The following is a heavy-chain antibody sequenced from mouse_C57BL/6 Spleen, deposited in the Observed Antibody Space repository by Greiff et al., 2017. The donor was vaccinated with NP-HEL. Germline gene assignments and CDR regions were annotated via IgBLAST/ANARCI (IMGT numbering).Heavy chain of an antibody. V-gene: IGHV5-9-1*02. CDR2: ISSGGDYI. CDR1: GFTFSSYA. Sequence: EVKLMESGEGLVKPGGSLKLSCAASGFTFSSYAMSWVRQTPEKRLEWVAYISSGGDYIYYADTVKGRFTISRDNARNTLYLQMSSLKSEDTAMYYCTRDGITTVVATGYFDYWGQGTTLTVSS. CDR3: TRDGITTVVATGYFDY. D-gene: IGHD1-1*01. J-gene: IGHJ2*01.